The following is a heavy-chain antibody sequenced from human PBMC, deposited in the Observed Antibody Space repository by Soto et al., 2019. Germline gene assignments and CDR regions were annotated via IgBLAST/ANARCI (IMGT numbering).Heavy chain of an antibody. CDR2: ISGSGGST. J-gene: IGHJ4*02. CDR1: GFTFSSYA. Sequence: GGSLRLSCAGSGFTFSSYAMSWVRQAPGKGLEWVSAISGSGGSTYYADSVKGRFTISRDNSKNTLYLQMNSLRAEDTAVYYCAKDLGDYVWGSYPFDYWGQGTLVTVSS. CDR3: AKDLGDYVWGSYPFDY. V-gene: IGHV3-23*01. D-gene: IGHD3-16*02.